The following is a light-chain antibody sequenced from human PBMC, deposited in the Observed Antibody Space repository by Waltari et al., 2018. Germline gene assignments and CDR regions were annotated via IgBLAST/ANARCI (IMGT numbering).Light chain of an antibody. CDR2: GAS. CDR3: QQYSYWPPNT. V-gene: IGKV3-15*01. CDR1: QNLNRD. Sequence: EVVMTQSPATLSVSPGERATLSCMASQNLNRDLAWYQQRPGQAPRLLIYGASTRATDVPDRFSGSGSGTEFTLTVSSVQSEDFAVYYCQQYSYWPPNTFGQGTKLDIK. J-gene: IGKJ2*01.